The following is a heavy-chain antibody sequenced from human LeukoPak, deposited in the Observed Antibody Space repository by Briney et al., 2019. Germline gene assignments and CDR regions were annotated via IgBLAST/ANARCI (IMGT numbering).Heavy chain of an antibody. CDR1: GFSFSTYW. D-gene: IGHD6-13*01. Sequence: PGGSLRLSCGASGFSFSTYWMAWVRQAPGKGLEWVANIRIDGSNIHYVDSVKGRFTISRDNAKNLLYLEMNSLRAEDTAMYYCARDTSSRIAEIYYDVFDIWGQGTMVTVSS. J-gene: IGHJ3*02. CDR2: IRIDGSNI. V-gene: IGHV3-7*01. CDR3: ARDTSSRIAEIYYDVFDI.